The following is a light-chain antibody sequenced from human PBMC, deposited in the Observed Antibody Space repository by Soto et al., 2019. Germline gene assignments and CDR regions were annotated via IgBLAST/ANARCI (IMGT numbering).Light chain of an antibody. J-gene: IGLJ1*01. CDR1: STDIGAYNY. CDR2: EVT. Sequence: QSVLTQPASVSGSPGQSITISCTGTSTDIGAYNYVSWYQQHPGKAPKLLIYEVTNRPSGVSHRFSGSKSGNTASLTISGLQAEDEANYYCNSYTTLSNRVFGTGTKGTVL. V-gene: IGLV2-14*01. CDR3: NSYTTLSNRV.